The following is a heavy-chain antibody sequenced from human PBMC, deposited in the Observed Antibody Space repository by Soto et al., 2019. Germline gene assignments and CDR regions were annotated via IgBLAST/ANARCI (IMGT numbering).Heavy chain of an antibody. V-gene: IGHV1-69*12. CDR2: LIPIFGTA. D-gene: IGHD6-13*01. CDR1: GGTFSSYA. Sequence: QVQLVQSGAEVKKPGSSVKVSCKASGGTFSSYAISWVRQAPGQGLEWMGGLIPIFGTANYAQKFQGRVTXXAXGXXSTAYMELSSLRSEDTAVYYCASGYSSSWYDYFDYWGQGTLVTVSS. CDR3: ASGYSSSWYDYFDY. J-gene: IGHJ4*02.